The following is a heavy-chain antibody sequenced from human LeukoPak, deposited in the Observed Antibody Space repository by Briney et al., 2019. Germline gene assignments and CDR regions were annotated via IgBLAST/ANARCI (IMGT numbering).Heavy chain of an antibody. D-gene: IGHD2-2*02. J-gene: IGHJ5*01. Sequence: PGRSLRLSCAASGFTFSSYGMHWVRQAPGKGLEWVAVISYDGSNKYYADSVKGRFTISRDNSKNTLYLQMNSLRAEDTAVYYCAKNRIPTSITPDSWGQGTLVTVSS. V-gene: IGHV3-30*18. CDR2: ISYDGSNK. CDR3: AKNRIPTSITPDS. CDR1: GFTFSSYG.